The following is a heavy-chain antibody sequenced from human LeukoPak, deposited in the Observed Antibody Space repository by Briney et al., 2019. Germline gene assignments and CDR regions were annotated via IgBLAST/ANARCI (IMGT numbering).Heavy chain of an antibody. CDR3: ARHVSIAAHLGNCFDP. V-gene: IGHV1-2*02. J-gene: IGHJ5*02. Sequence: GASVKVSCKASGYTFTDYYMHWVRQAPGQGLEWMGWINPNSGGTNYAQKFQGRVAMARDTSISTGYMELTSLRSDDTAVYYCARHVSIAAHLGNCFDPWGQGTLVTVSS. CDR1: GYTFTDYY. D-gene: IGHD6-6*01. CDR2: INPNSGGT.